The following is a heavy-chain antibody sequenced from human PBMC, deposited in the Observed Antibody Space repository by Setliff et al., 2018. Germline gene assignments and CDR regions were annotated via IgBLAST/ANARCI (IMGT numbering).Heavy chain of an antibody. D-gene: IGHD3-3*01. J-gene: IGHJ4*02. CDR1: GYTFTNYA. CDR3: AREVWNYYDKSWSGYADH. Sequence: ASVKVSCKASGYTFTNYAMTWMRQAPGQGLEYMGWINTNTGNPIYAQGFTGRFVFSLDTSVSTAYLQISSLKSEDTALYYCAREVWNYYDKSWSGYADHWGQGTLVTVSS. V-gene: IGHV7-4-1*02. CDR2: INTNTGNP.